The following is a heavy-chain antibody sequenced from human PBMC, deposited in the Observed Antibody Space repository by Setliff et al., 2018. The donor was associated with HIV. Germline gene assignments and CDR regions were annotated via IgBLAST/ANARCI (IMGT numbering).Heavy chain of an antibody. CDR1: GYTFTNYN. D-gene: IGHD6-13*01. Sequence: ASVKVSCKASGYTFTNYNIHWVRQAPGQGLEWVGMVNPSGGSTAYAQKFQGRVTIIRDTSTSTVYMDLSSLRSEDTAVYYCARRGMAAADYYFDYWGQGALVTVSS. CDR2: VNPSGGST. CDR3: ARRGMAAADYYFDY. J-gene: IGHJ4*02. V-gene: IGHV1-46*01.